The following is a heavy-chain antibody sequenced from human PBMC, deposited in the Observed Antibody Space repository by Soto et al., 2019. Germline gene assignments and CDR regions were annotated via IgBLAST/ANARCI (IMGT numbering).Heavy chain of an antibody. Sequence: PSQTLSLTCAISGDSVSSNSAAWNCIRQSPSRGLEWLGRTYYRSKWYNDYAVSVKSRITINPDTSKKQFSMQLNSMTPEDTAVYYCARDPTGPLLYWFDPWGQGTLVTVSS. D-gene: IGHD2-21*02. J-gene: IGHJ5*02. CDR3: ARDPTGPLLYWFDP. CDR1: GDSVSSNSAA. V-gene: IGHV6-1*01. CDR2: TYYRSKWYN.